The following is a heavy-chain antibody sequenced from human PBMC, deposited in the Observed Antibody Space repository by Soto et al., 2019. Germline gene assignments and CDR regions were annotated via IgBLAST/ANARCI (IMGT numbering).Heavy chain of an antibody. CDR2: ISGSGGST. CDR3: AKTPSPEQWLGAPVYY. V-gene: IGHV3-23*01. D-gene: IGHD6-19*01. CDR1: GFTFSSYA. J-gene: IGHJ4*02. Sequence: EVQLLESGGGLVQPGGSLRLSCAASGFTFSSYAMSWGRQAPGTGLEWVSAISGSGGSTYYADSVKGRFTISRDNSKNPLYLQMNRLRAEDTAVYYCAKTPSPEQWLGAPVYYWGQGTLVTVSS.